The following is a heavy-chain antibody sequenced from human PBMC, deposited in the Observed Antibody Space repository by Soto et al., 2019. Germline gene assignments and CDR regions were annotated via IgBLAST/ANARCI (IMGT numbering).Heavy chain of an antibody. CDR3: ARKNIVITDYGGYYYVMDV. CDR1: GFTFSSYG. D-gene: IGHD2-21*01. J-gene: IGHJ6*02. Sequence: LRLSCAASGFTFSSYGMHWVRQAPGKGLEWVAVIWYDGSNKYYADSVKGRFTISRDNSKNTLYLQMNSMRAEDTAVYYYARKNIVITDYGGYYYVMDVWGQGTTVTVSS. V-gene: IGHV3-33*01. CDR2: IWYDGSNK.